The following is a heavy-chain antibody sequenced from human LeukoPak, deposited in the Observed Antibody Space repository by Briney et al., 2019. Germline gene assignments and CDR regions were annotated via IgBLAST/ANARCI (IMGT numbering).Heavy chain of an antibody. CDR3: ARDYDSSGYYGY. CDR1: GGSLSGHY. J-gene: IGHJ4*02. CDR2: INHSGST. Sequence: SETLSLTCAVYGGSLSGHYWSWIRQPPGKGLEWIGEINHSGSTNYNPSLKSRVTISVDTSKNQFSLKLSSVTAADTAVYYCARDYDSSGYYGYWGLGTLVTVSS. V-gene: IGHV4-34*01. D-gene: IGHD3-22*01.